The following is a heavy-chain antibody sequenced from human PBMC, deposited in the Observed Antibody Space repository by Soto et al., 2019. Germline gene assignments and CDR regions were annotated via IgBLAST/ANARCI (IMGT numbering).Heavy chain of an antibody. CDR2: ISVYNGNT. Sequence: VKVSCKASGYTFTSYGISWVRQAPGQGLEWMGWISVYNGNTNYAQKFQGRVTMTTDTSTSTAYMELRSLRSDDTAVYYCARVYDFWSGYSNPFDYWGQGTLVTVSS. D-gene: IGHD3-3*01. J-gene: IGHJ4*02. CDR1: GYTFTSYG. CDR3: ARVYDFWSGYSNPFDY. V-gene: IGHV1-18*01.